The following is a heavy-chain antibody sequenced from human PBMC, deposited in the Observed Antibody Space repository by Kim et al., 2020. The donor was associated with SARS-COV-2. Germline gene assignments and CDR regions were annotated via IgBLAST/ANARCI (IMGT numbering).Heavy chain of an antibody. J-gene: IGHJ5*02. V-gene: IGHV3-7*01. CDR2: INGGGNDK. D-gene: IGHD6-13*01. CDR3: AGDYSA. Sequence: GGSLRLSRAASGFTFSNYWMSWVRQAQGKGLEWVANINGGGNDKYYVVSVKSRFTISRDNAKNSLYLQMNSLRVEDTVVYYCAGDYSAWGQGPLVAVSS. CDR1: GFTFSNYW.